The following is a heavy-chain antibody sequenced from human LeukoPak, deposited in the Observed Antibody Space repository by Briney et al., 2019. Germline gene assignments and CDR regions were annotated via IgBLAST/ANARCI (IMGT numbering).Heavy chain of an antibody. D-gene: IGHD3-10*01. CDR2: ISSSSSYI. CDR3: ARDDQTWNYYGSGSSRGGVDY. Sequence: PGGSLRLSCAASGFTFSSYGMHWVRQAPGKGLEWVSSISSSSSYIYYADSVKGRFTISRDNAKNSLYLQMNSLRAEDTAVYYCARDDQTWNYYGSGSSRGGVDYWGQGTLVTVSS. J-gene: IGHJ4*02. CDR1: GFTFSSYG. V-gene: IGHV3-21*01.